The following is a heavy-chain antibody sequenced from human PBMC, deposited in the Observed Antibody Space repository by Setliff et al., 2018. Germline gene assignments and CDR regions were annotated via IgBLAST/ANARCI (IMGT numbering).Heavy chain of an antibody. CDR1: GFTFSTYR. J-gene: IGHJ5*02. V-gene: IGHV3-30*02. Sequence: GGSLRLSCAASGFTFSTYRMHWIRQAPGKGLEWVAFIWYNGSNEHYGDSVKGRFTISRDNSKNTLYLQMNSLRPEDTAVYYCARGRRDGYKAGFDPWGQGTLVTVSS. D-gene: IGHD5-12*01. CDR3: ARGRRDGYKAGFDP. CDR2: IWYNGSNE.